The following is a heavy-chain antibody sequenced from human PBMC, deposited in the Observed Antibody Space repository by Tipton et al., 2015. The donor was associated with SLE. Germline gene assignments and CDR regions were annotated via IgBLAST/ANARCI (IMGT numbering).Heavy chain of an antibody. V-gene: IGHV4-34*01. Sequence: AGLVKPSETLSLTCAVYGGSFSGYYWSWIRQPPGKGLEWIGEINHSGSTNYNPSLKSRVTISVDTSKNQFSLKLSSVTAADTAVYYCAREGRRGQLALDYWGQGTLVTVSS. CDR3: AREGRRGQLALDY. CDR1: GGSFSGYY. CDR2: INHSGST. J-gene: IGHJ4*02. D-gene: IGHD6-6*01.